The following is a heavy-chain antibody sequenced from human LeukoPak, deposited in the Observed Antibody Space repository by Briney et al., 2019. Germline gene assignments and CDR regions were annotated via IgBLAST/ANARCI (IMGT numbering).Heavy chain of an antibody. J-gene: IGHJ4*02. V-gene: IGHV3-23*01. D-gene: IGHD2-15*01. CDR1: GFTFSNYA. CDR2: ISGSGGST. CDR3: ARAGLYCSGGSCYHFDY. Sequence: GGSLRLSCAASGFTFSNYAMSWVRQAPGKGLEWVSTISGSGGSTYYADSVKGRFTISRDNSKNTLYLQMNSLRAEDTAVYYCARAGLYCSGGSCYHFDYWGQGTLVTVSS.